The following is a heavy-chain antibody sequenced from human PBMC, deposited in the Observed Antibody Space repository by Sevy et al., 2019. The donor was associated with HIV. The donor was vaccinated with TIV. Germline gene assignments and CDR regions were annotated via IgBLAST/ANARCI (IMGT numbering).Heavy chain of an antibody. CDR1: GGSFSFNG. CDR3: ARGGPDDILTHYGMDV. V-gene: IGHV1-69*13. D-gene: IGHD3-9*01. Sequence: ASVKVSCKASGGSFSFNGISWVRQAPGQGLEWMAGIIPILGTTKYAQKFQDRVTITADESTSIVYMELTSLGSEDTAVYYCARGGPDDILTHYGMDVWGQGTTVTVSS. J-gene: IGHJ6*02. CDR2: IIPILGTT.